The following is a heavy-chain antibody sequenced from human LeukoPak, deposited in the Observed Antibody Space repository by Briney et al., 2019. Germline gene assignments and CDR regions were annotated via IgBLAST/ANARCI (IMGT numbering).Heavy chain of an antibody. CDR1: GFTFSSYW. CDR2: INADGSTT. V-gene: IGHV3-74*01. D-gene: IGHD2-15*01. Sequence: GGSLRLSCVASGFTFSSYWMHWVRQAPGKWLVWVAYINADGSTTTYADSVKGRFTISRDNAENTLYLQMNSLRAEDTAVYYCTRDSSLPGSWGQGTMVTVSS. J-gene: IGHJ3*01. CDR3: TRDSSLPGS.